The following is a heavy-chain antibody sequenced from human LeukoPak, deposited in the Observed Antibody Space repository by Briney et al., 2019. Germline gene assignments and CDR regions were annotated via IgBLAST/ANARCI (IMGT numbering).Heavy chain of an antibody. CDR3: ATDTPWELRFYYYYMDV. Sequence: PGGSLRLSCAASGFTFSSYWMSWVRQAPGKGLEWVANIKQDGSEKYYVDFVKGRFTISRDNAKNSLYLQMNSLRAEDTAVYYCATDTPWELRFYYYYMDVWGKGTTVTVSS. CDR2: IKQDGSEK. J-gene: IGHJ6*03. CDR1: GFTFSSYW. V-gene: IGHV3-7*01. D-gene: IGHD1-26*01.